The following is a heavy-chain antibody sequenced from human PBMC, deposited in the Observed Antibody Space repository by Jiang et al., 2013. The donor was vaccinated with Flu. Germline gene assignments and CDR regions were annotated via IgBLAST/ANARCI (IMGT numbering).Heavy chain of an antibody. V-gene: IGHV1-24*01. CDR2: EDGET. J-gene: IGHJ6*02. Sequence: EDGETIYAQKFQGRVTMTEDTSTDTAYMELSSLRSEDTAVYYCATCASPKGDYYYYGMDVWGQGTTVTVSS. D-gene: IGHD3-16*01. CDR3: ATCASPKGDYYYYGMDV.